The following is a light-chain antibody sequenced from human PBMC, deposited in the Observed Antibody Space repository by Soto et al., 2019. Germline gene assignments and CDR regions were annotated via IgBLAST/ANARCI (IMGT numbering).Light chain of an antibody. CDR3: QQYSGTFLT. V-gene: IGKV3-20*01. J-gene: IGKJ5*01. CDR2: SAS. Sequence: EIVLTQSPGTLSLSPGERATLFCRASQSVDSTYLAWYQQKPGQAPRLLIYSASSRATGVPDRFSGSGSGTDFTLTITRLEPEDFAVYSCQQYSGTFLTFGQGTRLEIK. CDR1: QSVDSTY.